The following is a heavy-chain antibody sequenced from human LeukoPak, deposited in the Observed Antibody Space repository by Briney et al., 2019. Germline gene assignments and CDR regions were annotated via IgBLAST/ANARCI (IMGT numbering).Heavy chain of an antibody. CDR1: GFTFSSYD. CDR3: ARGDTIFGVVI. J-gene: IGHJ4*02. D-gene: IGHD3-3*01. V-gene: IGHV3-13*01. Sequence: GGSLRLSCAASGFTFSSYDMHWVRQATGKSLEWVSAIGTAGDTYYPGSVKGRFTTSRENAKNSLYLQMNSLRAEDTAVYYCARGDTIFGVVIWGQGTLVTVSS. CDR2: IGTAGDT.